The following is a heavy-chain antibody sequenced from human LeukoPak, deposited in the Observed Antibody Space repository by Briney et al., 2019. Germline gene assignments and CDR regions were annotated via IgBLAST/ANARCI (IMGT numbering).Heavy chain of an antibody. D-gene: IGHD2-2*01. V-gene: IGHV3-30*02. J-gene: IGHJ5*02. CDR2: IWYDGSNK. CDR1: GFTFSTYA. Sequence: PGGSLRLSCAASGFTFSTYAMSWVHQAPGKGLEWVAVIWYDGSNKYYADSVKGRFTISRDNSKNTLDLQMNSLRAEDTAVYYCAKSGYQLLAGNWFDPWGQGTLVTVSS. CDR3: AKSGYQLLAGNWFDP.